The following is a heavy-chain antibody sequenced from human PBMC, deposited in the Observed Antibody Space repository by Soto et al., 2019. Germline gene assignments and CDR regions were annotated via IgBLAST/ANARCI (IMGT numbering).Heavy chain of an antibody. CDR3: AKDVYGDYVRGHNWFDP. D-gene: IGHD4-17*01. Sequence: EVQLVESGGGLVQPGRSLRLSCAASGFTFDDYAMHWVRQAPGKGLEWVSGISWNSGSIGYADSVKGRFTISRDNAKNSLYLQMNSRRAEDTALYYCAKDVYGDYVRGHNWFDPWGQGTLVTVSS. V-gene: IGHV3-9*01. CDR2: ISWNSGSI. CDR1: GFTFDDYA. J-gene: IGHJ5*02.